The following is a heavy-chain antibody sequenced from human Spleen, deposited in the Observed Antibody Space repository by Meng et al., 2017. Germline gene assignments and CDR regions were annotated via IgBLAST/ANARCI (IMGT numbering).Heavy chain of an antibody. CDR3: AGGPWEFDY. V-gene: IGHV4-61*01. J-gene: IGHJ4*02. CDR1: GASVSSGTYY. D-gene: IGHD1-26*01. Sequence: VQRQGTGPGLVRPSETLSLTCPVSGASVSSGTYYWTWIRQPPGKGLEWVGFIDYSRRTNYYPSLKSRVTISVDTSKNQFSLKLTSVTAADTAVYYCAGGPWEFDYWGQGTLVTVSS. CDR2: IDYSRRT.